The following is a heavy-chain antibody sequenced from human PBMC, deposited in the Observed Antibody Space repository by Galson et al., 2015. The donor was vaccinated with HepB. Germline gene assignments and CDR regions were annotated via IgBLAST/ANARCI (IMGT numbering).Heavy chain of an antibody. J-gene: IGHJ4*02. CDR3: ARVWEDFDSLWGSYRYKPNFFDH. Sequence: SLRLSCAVSGFTFSDYYMSWIRQAPGKGLEWVSFISSSTNYRLYADSVKGRFTISRDNAKNTLYLQMNSLRVEDTAIYYCARVWEDFDSLWGSYRYKPNFFDHWGQGTLVTVSS. V-gene: IGHV3-11*06. CDR2: ISSSTNYR. CDR1: GFTFSDYY. D-gene: IGHD3-16*02.